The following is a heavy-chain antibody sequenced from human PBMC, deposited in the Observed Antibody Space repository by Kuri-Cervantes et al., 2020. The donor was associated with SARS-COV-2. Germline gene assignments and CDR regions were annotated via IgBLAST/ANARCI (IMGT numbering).Heavy chain of an antibody. CDR3: ARETLPPLTDMLTGYYYYYYGMDV. CDR1: GYTFTSYG. V-gene: IGHV1-18*01. J-gene: IGHJ6*02. Sequence: ASVKVSCKASGYTFTSYGISWVRQAPGQGLEWMGWISAYNGNTNYAQKLQGRVTMTTDTSTSTAYMELRSLRSDDTAVYYCARETLPPLTDMLTGYYYYYYGMDVWGQGTTVTVSS. CDR2: ISAYNGNT. D-gene: IGHD3-9*01.